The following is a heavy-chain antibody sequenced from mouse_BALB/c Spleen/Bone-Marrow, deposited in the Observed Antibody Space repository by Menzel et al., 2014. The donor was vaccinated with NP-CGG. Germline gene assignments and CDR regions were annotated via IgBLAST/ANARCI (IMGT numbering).Heavy chain of an antibody. J-gene: IGHJ1*01. Sequence: EVQLVESGGGLVQPGGSLKLSCAASGFDFSRYWMSWVRQAPGKGLEWIGGINPDSSAINYTPSLKDKFIISRDNAKNTLYLQMSKVRSEDAALYYCARPTLLRYFDVWGAGTTVTVSS. CDR3: ARPTLLRYFDV. D-gene: IGHD1-2*01. CDR2: INPDSSAI. V-gene: IGHV4-1*02. CDR1: GFDFSRYW.